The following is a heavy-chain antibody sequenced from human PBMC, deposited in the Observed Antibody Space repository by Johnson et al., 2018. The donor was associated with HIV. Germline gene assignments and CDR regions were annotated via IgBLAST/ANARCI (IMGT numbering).Heavy chain of an antibody. D-gene: IGHD3-16*01. J-gene: IGHJ3*02. Sequence: QMLLVESGGGVVQPGRSLRLSCAVSGFTLSSYVMHWVRQAPGKGLEWVAVMSYDGSDKYYADSVKGRFTISRDNSKNALYLQMNSLRSEETAGYYCAKPPSMGADAFDIWGQGTMVTVSS. CDR2: MSYDGSDK. V-gene: IGHV3-30*04. CDR3: AKPPSMGADAFDI. CDR1: GFTLSSYV.